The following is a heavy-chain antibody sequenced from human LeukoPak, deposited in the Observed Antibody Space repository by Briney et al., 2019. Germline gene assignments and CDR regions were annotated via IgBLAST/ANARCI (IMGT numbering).Heavy chain of an antibody. J-gene: IGHJ4*02. V-gene: IGHV3-38-3*01. CDR3: KKGFLTAAAGIYFDY. Sequence: GGSLRLSCAASGFTFSTYSMHWVRQAPGKGLEWVSSISGGSTYYADSRKGRFTISRDNSKNTLHLQMNSLRAEDTAVYYCKKGFLTAAAGIYFDYWGQGTLVTVSS. CDR1: GFTFSTYS. CDR2: ISGGST. D-gene: IGHD6-13*01.